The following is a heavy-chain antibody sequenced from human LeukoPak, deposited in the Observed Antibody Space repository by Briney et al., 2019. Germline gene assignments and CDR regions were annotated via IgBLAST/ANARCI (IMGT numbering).Heavy chain of an antibody. V-gene: IGHV3-53*04. J-gene: IGHJ4*02. CDR2: IYSGGGA. Sequence: PGGSLRLSCAASGFTVSSNYMSWVRQAPGKGLEWVSVIYSGGGAYYADSVKGRFTISRHSSKNTLYLRMNSLRAEDTAVYYCARDRPAAEFYYFDYWGQGILVTVSS. D-gene: IGHD6-13*01. CDR3: ARDRPAAEFYYFDY. CDR1: GFTVSSNY.